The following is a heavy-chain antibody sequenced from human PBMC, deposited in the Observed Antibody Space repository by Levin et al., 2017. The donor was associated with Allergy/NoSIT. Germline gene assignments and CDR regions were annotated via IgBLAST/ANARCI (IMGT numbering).Heavy chain of an antibody. CDR3: GRRRSGYYDVLDY. CDR2: INPFSGGT. CDR1: EYSFTDYY. V-gene: IGHV1-2*02. J-gene: IGHJ4*02. D-gene: IGHD3-3*01. Sequence: ASVKVSCKASEYSFTDYYIHWVRQAPGQGLEWMGWINPFSGGTKYAQKFQGRVTVTGETAISTVYMEMSSQRSDDTAVYYCGRRRSGYYDVLDYWGQGTLVTV.